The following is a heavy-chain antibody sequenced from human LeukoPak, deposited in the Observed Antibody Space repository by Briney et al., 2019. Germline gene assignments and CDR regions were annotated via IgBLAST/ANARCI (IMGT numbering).Heavy chain of an antibody. D-gene: IGHD2-2*02. J-gene: IGHJ5*02. CDR3: ARGRGRYCSSTSCYTGPCNWFDP. Sequence: SETLSLTCAVYGGSFSGYYWSWIRQPPGKGLEWIGEINHSGSTNYNPSLKSRVTISVDTSKNQYSLKLSSVTAADTAVYYCARGRGRYCSSTSCYTGPCNWFDPWGQGTLVTVSS. CDR1: GGSFSGYY. CDR2: INHSGST. V-gene: IGHV4-34*01.